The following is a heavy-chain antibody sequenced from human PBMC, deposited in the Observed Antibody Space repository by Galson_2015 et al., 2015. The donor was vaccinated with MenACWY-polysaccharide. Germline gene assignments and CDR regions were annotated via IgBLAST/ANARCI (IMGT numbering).Heavy chain of an antibody. CDR3: AREIVVAPAASWGDYYYGMGV. V-gene: IGHV1-3*01. CDR1: GYTFTSYA. CDR2: INAGNGNT. D-gene: IGHD2-2*01. Sequence: SVKVSCKASGYTFTSYAMHWVRQAPGQRLEWMGWINAGNGNTKYSQKFQGRVTITRDTSASTAYMELSSLRSEDTAVYYCAREIVVAPAASWGDYYYGMGVWGQGTTVTVSS. J-gene: IGHJ6*02.